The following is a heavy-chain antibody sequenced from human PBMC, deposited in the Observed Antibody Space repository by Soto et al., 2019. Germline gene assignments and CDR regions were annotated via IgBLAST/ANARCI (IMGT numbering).Heavy chain of an antibody. D-gene: IGHD5-18*01. V-gene: IGHV1-69*02. Sequence: QVQLVQSGAEVKKPGSSVKVSCKASGGTFGTYTISWVRQAPGQGLEWMGRIIPYLNITDYAQKFQGRFTIAADKSTTTAYMDLNRLRYEDTAVYFCARDTTYWGQGTLVTVSS. CDR2: IIPYLNIT. CDR3: ARDTTY. J-gene: IGHJ4*02. CDR1: GGTFGTYT.